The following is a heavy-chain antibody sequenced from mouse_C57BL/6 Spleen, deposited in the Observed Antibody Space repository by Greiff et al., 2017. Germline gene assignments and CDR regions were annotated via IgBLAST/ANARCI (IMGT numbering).Heavy chain of an antibody. CDR1: GYTFTSYW. D-gene: IGHD2-4*01. CDR2: IYPGSGST. Sequence: QVQLQQPGAELVKPGASVKMSCKASGYTFTSYWITWVKQRPGQGLEWIGDIYPGSGSTNYNEKFKSKATLTVDTASSTAYMQLSSLTSEDSAVYYCARHNYDYDVYYYAMDYWGQGTSVTVSS. CDR3: ARHNYDYDVYYYAMDY. V-gene: IGHV1-55*01. J-gene: IGHJ4*01.